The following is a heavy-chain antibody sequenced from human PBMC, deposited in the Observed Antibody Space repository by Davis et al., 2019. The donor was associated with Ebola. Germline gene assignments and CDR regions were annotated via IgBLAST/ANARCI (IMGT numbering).Heavy chain of an antibody. D-gene: IGHD3-16*01. J-gene: IGHJ4*02. Sequence: AASVKVSCKASGYTFTNYGITWVRQAPGQGLEWMGWINPHNGNTNYAQNVQGRVIMTSDTATTTAYMEVGSLRSDDTAVYYCARSPYYWGQGTLVTVSS. CDR2: INPHNGNT. CDR1: GYTFTNYG. CDR3: ARSPYY. V-gene: IGHV1-18*04.